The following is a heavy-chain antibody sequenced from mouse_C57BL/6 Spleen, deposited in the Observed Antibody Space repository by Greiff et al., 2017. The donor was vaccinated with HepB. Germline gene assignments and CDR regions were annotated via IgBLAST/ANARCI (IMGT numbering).Heavy chain of an antibody. Sequence: QVQLQQPGAELVKPGASVKMSCKASGYTFTSYWITWVKQRPGQGLEWIGDIYPGSGSTNYNEKFKSKATLTVDTSSSTAYMQLSSLTSEDSAVYYCARYYYGSSWFACWGQGTLVTVSA. D-gene: IGHD1-1*01. CDR1: GYTFTSYW. J-gene: IGHJ3*01. V-gene: IGHV1-55*01. CDR2: IYPGSGST. CDR3: ARYYYGSSWFAC.